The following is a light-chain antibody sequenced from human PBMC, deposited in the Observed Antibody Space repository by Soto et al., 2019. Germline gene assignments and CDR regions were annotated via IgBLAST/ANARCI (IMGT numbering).Light chain of an antibody. V-gene: IGKV3-20*01. CDR3: QQYGSSPPIT. Sequence: EVVLTQSPATLSLSPGENATLSCRASQDINTYLGWYQQKPCQPPRLLIYDASNRASGSPARFSGSGSGTDVTPTISRLEPEDFAVYYCQQYGSSPPITCGQGTRLEIK. CDR2: DAS. CDR1: QDINTY. J-gene: IGKJ5*01.